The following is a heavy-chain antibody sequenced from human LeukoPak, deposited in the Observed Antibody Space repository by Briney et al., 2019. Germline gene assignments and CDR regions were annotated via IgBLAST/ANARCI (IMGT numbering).Heavy chain of an antibody. Sequence: SVKVSCKASGGTFSSYAISWVRQAPGQGLEWMGRIIPILGIANYAQKFQGRVTITADKSTSTAYMELSSLRSEDTAVYYCAREEDRYCSGGSCYGGAFDIWGQGTMVTVSS. CDR2: IIPILGIA. D-gene: IGHD2-15*01. CDR1: GGTFSSYA. V-gene: IGHV1-69*04. J-gene: IGHJ3*02. CDR3: AREEDRYCSGGSCYGGAFDI.